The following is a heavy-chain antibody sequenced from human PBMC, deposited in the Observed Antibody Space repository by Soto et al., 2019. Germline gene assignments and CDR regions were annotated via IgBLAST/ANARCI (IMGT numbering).Heavy chain of an antibody. V-gene: IGHV1-69*13. CDR3: ARKLKMFAENSSSSGMDV. Sequence: ASVKVSCKASGGTFSSYAISWVRQAPGQGLEWMGGIIPIFGTANYAQKFQGRVTITADESTSTAYMELSSLRSEDTAVYYCARKLKMFAENSSSSGMDVGGQGPRATV. J-gene: IGHJ6*02. CDR1: GGTFSSYA. CDR2: IIPIFGTA. D-gene: IGHD2-21*01.